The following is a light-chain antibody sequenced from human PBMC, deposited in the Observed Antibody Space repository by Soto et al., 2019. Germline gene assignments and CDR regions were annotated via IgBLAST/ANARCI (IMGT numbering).Light chain of an antibody. CDR3: QHWVDYMWT. V-gene: IGKV1-5*03. CDR1: QSISSW. Sequence: DIHLTQSPSTLSASVGDRVTITCRASQSISSWLAWYQQKPGKDPKLLIYKASTLESGVPSRFSGSGSGTEFTLTISSLQPDDFATYYCQHWVDYMWTFDQGTKVEIK. CDR2: KAS. J-gene: IGKJ1*01.